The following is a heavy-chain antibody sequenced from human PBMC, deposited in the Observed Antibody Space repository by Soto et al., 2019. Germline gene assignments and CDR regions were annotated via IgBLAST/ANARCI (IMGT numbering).Heavy chain of an antibody. CDR3: ARGRIMITFGGVIDYYYYGMDV. D-gene: IGHD3-16*02. J-gene: IGHJ6*02. Sequence: SETLSLTCAVYGGSFSGYYWSWMRHPPGKGLEWIGYIYYSGSTNYNPSLKSRVTISVDTSKNQFSLKLSSVTAADTAVYYCARGRIMITFGGVIDYYYYGMDVWGQGTTVTVSS. CDR2: IYYSGST. CDR1: GGSFSGYY. V-gene: IGHV4-59*01.